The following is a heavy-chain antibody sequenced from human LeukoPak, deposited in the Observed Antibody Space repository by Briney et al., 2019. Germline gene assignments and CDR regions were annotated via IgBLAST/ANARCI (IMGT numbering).Heavy chain of an antibody. Sequence: ASVKVSCKASGYTFTSYYMHWVRQAPGPGLEWMGIINPSGGSTSYAQKFQGRVTMTRDMSTSTVYMELSSLRSEDTAVYYCARDSGNIVVVPAASSPGGNWFDPWGQGTLVTVSS. CDR1: GYTFTSYY. CDR2: INPSGGST. J-gene: IGHJ5*02. V-gene: IGHV1-46*01. CDR3: ARDSGNIVVVPAASSPGGNWFDP. D-gene: IGHD2-2*01.